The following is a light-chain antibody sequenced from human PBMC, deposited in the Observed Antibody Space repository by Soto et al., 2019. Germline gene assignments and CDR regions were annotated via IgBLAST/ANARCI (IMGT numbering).Light chain of an antibody. Sequence: EVVLTQSPAPLSVSPGERATLSCRASQGVGSPLAWYQQAPGQAPRLLIYDASTRATGIPARFSGDGSGTEFTLTLSSLQSDDIAVYYCQHYKTWPLSFGGGTRVEI. CDR3: QHYKTWPLS. V-gene: IGKV3-15*01. CDR2: DAS. CDR1: QGVGSP. J-gene: IGKJ4*01.